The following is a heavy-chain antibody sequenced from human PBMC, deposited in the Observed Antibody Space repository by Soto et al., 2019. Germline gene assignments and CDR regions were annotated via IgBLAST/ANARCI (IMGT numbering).Heavy chain of an antibody. V-gene: IGHV4-31*03. CDR1: GGSISRGGSY. J-gene: IGHJ6*02. Sequence: NPSETLSLTCSVSGGSISRGGSYWSWIRQQPGKGLEWLGNIYNSESTYYNPSLRRRVNISVDTSKHQFFLKLSSVTAADTAVYYCARVVVAATFNYYYYGMDVWGQGTTVTVSS. CDR2: IYNSEST. D-gene: IGHD2-15*01. CDR3: ARVVVAATFNYYYYGMDV.